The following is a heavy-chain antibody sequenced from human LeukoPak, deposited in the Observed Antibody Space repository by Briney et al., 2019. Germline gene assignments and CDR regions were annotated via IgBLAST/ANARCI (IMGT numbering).Heavy chain of an antibody. CDR1: GFTFYTYS. V-gene: IGHV3-21*06. CDR3: LRGDRRDY. CDR2: IDSSGGYM. J-gene: IGHJ4*02. Sequence: GGSLRLSCEASGFTFYTYSMNWARQAPGKGLEWVSSIDSSGGYMFYADSVKGRFINSRDNAKDSLYLQMNSLRVEDTAVYYCLRGDRRDYWGQGTLVTVSS.